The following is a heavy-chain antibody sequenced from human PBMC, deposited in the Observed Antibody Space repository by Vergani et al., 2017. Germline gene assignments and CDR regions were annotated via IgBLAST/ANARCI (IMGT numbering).Heavy chain of an antibody. CDR3: ARFSPKYCYDSSVYYGRDV. J-gene: IGHJ6*02. V-gene: IGHV4-34*01. D-gene: IGHD3-22*01. CDR2: INHSGST. Sequence: QVQLQQWGAGLLKPSETLSLTCAVYGGSFSGYYWSWIRQPPGKGLEWSGEINHSGSTNYNPSLKSRVTISVDTSKNQFSLKLSCMTDADAAVYYCARFSPKYCYDSSVYYGRDVWGQGTTVTVSS. CDR1: GGSFSGYY.